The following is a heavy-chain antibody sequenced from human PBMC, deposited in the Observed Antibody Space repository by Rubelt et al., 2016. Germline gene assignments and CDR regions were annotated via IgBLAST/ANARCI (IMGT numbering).Heavy chain of an antibody. D-gene: IGHD2-15*01. CDR1: GFTFTNAW. Sequence: GKPGGSLRLSCAASGFTFTNAWMSWVRQAPGKGLEWVGRIESKTDVGTTDYAAPVKGRFIISRDDSKNTLYLQMNSLKTEDTAVYYCAKDEEVAAYDDWGQGTLVTVSS. CDR2: IESKTDVGTT. CDR3: AKDEEVAAYDD. J-gene: IGHJ4*02. V-gene: IGHV3-15*04.